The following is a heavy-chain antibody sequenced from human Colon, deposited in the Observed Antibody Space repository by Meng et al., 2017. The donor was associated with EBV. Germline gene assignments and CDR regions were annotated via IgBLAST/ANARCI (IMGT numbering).Heavy chain of an antibody. Sequence: QLQLQQAGPGLVKASGTWSLTCGVSADSFTSNSWLSWVRRPLGKGLELIGHIHHSGFSTYNPSLTSRVTMSVAKSRNQFSLTLRSVTAADTAVYYCARRDYGNYPLKSPWGPGALVTVSS. CDR3: ARRDYGNYPLKSP. CDR2: IHHSGFS. V-gene: IGHV4-4*02. D-gene: IGHD4/OR15-4a*01. J-gene: IGHJ4*02. CDR1: ADSFTSNSW.